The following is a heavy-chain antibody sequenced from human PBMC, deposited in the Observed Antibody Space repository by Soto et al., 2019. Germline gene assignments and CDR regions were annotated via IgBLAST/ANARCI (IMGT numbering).Heavy chain of an antibody. Sequence: QVQLQESGPGLVRPSQTLSLICTVSGGSINSGGYYWSWIRQHPGKGLEWIGYIYYSGSTHYNPSLNSRLTMSLDTSENQFSLQLSSVIAADTAVYYCARAGYGDTYYFDSWGQGTLVTVSS. CDR1: GGSINSGGYY. CDR3: ARAGYGDTYYFDS. J-gene: IGHJ4*02. CDR2: IYYSGST. D-gene: IGHD4-17*01. V-gene: IGHV4-31*03.